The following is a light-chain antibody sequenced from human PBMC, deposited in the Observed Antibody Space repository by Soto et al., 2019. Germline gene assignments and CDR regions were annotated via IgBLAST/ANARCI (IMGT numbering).Light chain of an antibody. V-gene: IGKV3-15*01. CDR3: HQYNFWPRT. J-gene: IGKJ1*01. Sequence: EIVMTQSPATLSVSQGERATLSCRASQSVSSNLAWYQRKPGQSPRLLIYGTSNRATGIPARFSGSGSGTEFTLTISSLQSEDFAVYYCHQYNFWPRTFGQGTKVDIK. CDR1: QSVSSN. CDR2: GTS.